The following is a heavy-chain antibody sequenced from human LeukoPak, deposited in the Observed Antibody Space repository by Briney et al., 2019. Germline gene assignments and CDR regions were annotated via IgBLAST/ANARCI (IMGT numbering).Heavy chain of an antibody. CDR1: GGSISSSSYY. J-gene: IGHJ4*02. V-gene: IGHV4-39*01. Sequence: PSETLSLTCTVSGGSISSSSYYWGWIRQPPGKGLEWIGSIYYSGSTYYNPSLKSRVTISVDTSKNQFSLKLSSVTAADTAVYYCARGSWSDYNLYYFDFWGQGTLVTVSS. CDR2: IYYSGST. CDR3: ARGSWSDYNLYYFDF. D-gene: IGHD3-10*01.